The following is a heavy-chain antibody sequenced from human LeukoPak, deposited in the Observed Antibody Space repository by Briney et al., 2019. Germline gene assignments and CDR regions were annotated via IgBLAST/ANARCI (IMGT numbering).Heavy chain of an antibody. CDR2: FYPEDGET. J-gene: IGHJ5*02. CDR1: GYTLTELS. D-gene: IGHD6-19*01. Sequence: ASVKVSCKVSGYTLTELSMHWVRQAPGKGLEWMGGFYPEDGETIYAQKFQGRVTMTEDTSTDTAYMELSSLRSEDTGVYYCATAKPRLNWFDPWGQGTLVTVSS. V-gene: IGHV1-24*01. CDR3: ATAKPRLNWFDP.